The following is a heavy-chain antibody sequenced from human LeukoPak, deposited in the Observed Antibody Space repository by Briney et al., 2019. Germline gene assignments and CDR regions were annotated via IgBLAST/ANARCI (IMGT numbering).Heavy chain of an antibody. CDR2: ISAYNGNT. CDR1: GYTFTSYG. D-gene: IGHD6-19*01. CDR3: ARRLAKESYFDY. J-gene: IGHJ4*02. Sequence: ASVKVSCKASGYTFTSYGISWVRQAPGQGLEWMGWISAYNGNTNYAQKLQGRVTMTTDTSASTAYMELSSLRSEDTAVYYCARRLAKESYFDYWGQGTLVTVSS. V-gene: IGHV1-18*01.